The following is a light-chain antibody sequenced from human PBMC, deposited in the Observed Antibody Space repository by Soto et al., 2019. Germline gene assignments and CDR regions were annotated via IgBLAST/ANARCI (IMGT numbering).Light chain of an antibody. CDR3: QGFYSYPRT. V-gene: IGKV1-9*01. J-gene: IGKJ4*01. Sequence: IPLTQSPSSLSASVGDRVTITCRASQGIGSFLAWYQQMPGKAPKVLIYAASTLQSAVPTRFSGSGSGTDFTLTISSLQPEDSATYYCQGFYSYPRTFGGGTKVEIK. CDR2: AAS. CDR1: QGIGSF.